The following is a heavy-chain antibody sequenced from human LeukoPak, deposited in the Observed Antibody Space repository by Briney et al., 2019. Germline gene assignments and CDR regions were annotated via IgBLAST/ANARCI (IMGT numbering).Heavy chain of an antibody. J-gene: IGHJ4*02. CDR1: GFTFSDYH. V-gene: IGHV3-11*01. D-gene: IGHD6-19*01. Sequence: GGSLRLSCAASGFTFSDYHMSWIRQAPVKGLEWVSYISSSGGTISYADSVKGRFTISRDNAKNSLYLQMNSLRAEDTAVYYCARGPVSSSGFFGYWGQGTLVTVSS. CDR3: ARGPVSSSGFFGY. CDR2: ISSSGGTI.